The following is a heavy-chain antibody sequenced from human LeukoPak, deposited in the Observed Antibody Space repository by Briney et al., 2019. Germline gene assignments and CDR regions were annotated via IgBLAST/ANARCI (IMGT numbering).Heavy chain of an antibody. V-gene: IGHV4-34*01. CDR1: GGSFSGYY. CDR3: ARQSVHTDAFDI. J-gene: IGHJ3*02. CDR2: INHSGST. Sequence: SETLSLTCAVYGGSFSGYYWSWIRQPPGKGLEWIGEINHSGSTNYNPSLKSRVTISVDTSKNQFSLKLSSVTAADTAVYYCARQSVHTDAFDISGQGTMVTVSS.